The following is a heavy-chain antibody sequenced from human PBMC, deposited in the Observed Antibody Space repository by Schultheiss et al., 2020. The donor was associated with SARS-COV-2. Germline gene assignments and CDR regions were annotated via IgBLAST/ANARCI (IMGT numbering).Heavy chain of an antibody. V-gene: IGHV1-69*13. Sequence: SVKVSCKASGGTFSSYAISWVRQAPGQGLEWMGGIIPIFGTANYAQKFQGRVTITADESTSTAYMELSSLRSEDTAVYYCARDRYDFWSGYVSYWYFDRWCRGTLVTVSS. D-gene: IGHD3-3*01. CDR1: GGTFSSYA. J-gene: IGHJ2*01. CDR2: IIPIFGTA. CDR3: ARDRYDFWSGYVSYWYFDR.